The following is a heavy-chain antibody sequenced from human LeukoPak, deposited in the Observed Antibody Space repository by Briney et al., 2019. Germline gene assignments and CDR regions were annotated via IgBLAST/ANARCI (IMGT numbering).Heavy chain of an antibody. Sequence: PSETLSLTCTVSGYSISSGYYWGWIRQPPGKGLEWIGSIYHSGSTYYNPSLKSRVTISVDTSKNQFSLKLSSVTAADTAVYYCATRRDIVAVPAASPTFFDYWGQGTLVTVSS. CDR3: ATRRDIVAVPAASPTFFDY. J-gene: IGHJ4*02. CDR2: IYHSGST. V-gene: IGHV4-38-2*02. CDR1: GYSISSGYY. D-gene: IGHD2-2*01.